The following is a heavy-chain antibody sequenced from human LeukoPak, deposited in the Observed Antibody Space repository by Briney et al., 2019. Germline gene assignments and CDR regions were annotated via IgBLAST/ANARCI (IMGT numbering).Heavy chain of an antibody. CDR2: ISWNGGST. CDR3: TRDFCSGGSCSSYYFDF. CDR1: GFTFDDYS. V-gene: IGHV3-43*01. Sequence: PGGSLRLSCAASGFTFDDYSMHWVRQAPGKGLEWISLISWNGGSTYYADSVKGRFTISRDNSKNSLYLQMNSLRTEDTALYSCTRDFCSGGSCSSYYFDFWGQGTLVTVSS. D-gene: IGHD2-15*01. J-gene: IGHJ4*02.